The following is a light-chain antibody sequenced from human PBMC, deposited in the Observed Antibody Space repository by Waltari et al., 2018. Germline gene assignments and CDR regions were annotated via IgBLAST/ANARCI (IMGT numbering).Light chain of an antibody. V-gene: IGLV2-11*01. CDR2: DVS. CDR3: SSTAGDYTWV. Sequence: QSALTQPRSVSGSPGQSVAISCTGTSSDVGAYNYVPWYQHHPGKAHKLIIFDVSKRPSGVPDRFSGSKSGNTASLTISGLQAEDEADYYCSSTAGDYTWVFGGGTKLTVL. CDR1: SSDVGAYNY. J-gene: IGLJ3*02.